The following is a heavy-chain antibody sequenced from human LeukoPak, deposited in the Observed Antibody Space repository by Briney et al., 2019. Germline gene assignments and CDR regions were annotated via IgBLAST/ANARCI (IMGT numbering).Heavy chain of an antibody. CDR2: IRNKVNSYTT. Sequence: LSLTCTVSGGSVSSGTYYWSWIRQPPGKGLEWVGRIRNKVNSYTTEYAASVKDRFTISRDDSKNSVWLQMNSLKTEDSAVYYCATSNSNGLSLFDYWGQGTLVTVSS. CDR1: GGSVSSGTYY. D-gene: IGHD6-25*01. J-gene: IGHJ4*02. V-gene: IGHV3-72*01. CDR3: ATSNSNGLSLFDY.